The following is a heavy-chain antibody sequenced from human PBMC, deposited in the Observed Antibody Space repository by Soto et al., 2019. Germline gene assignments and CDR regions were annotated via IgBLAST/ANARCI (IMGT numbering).Heavy chain of an antibody. CDR1: GYTFTSYG. V-gene: IGHV1-18*01. CDR2: ISAYNGNT. J-gene: IGHJ6*02. Sequence: ASVKVSCKASGYTFTSYGISWVRQAPGQGLEWMGWISAYNGNTNYAQKLQGRVTMTTDTSTSTAYMELRSLRSDDTAVYYCARDRPVLRFLEWAYGMDVWGQGTTVTVSS. D-gene: IGHD3-3*01. CDR3: ARDRPVLRFLEWAYGMDV.